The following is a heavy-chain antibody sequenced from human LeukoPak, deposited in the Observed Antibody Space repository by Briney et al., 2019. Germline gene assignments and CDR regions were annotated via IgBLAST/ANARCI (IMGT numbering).Heavy chain of an antibody. CDR2: IIPIFGTA. Sequence: GSSVKVSCKASGGTFSSYAISWVRQAPGQGLEWMGGIIPIFGTANYAQKFQGRVTITADESTSTAYMELSSLRSEDTAVYYCARSKLELQRVYYYYMDVWGKGTTVTVSS. D-gene: IGHD1-7*01. CDR3: ARSKLELQRVYYYYMDV. CDR1: GGTFSSYA. V-gene: IGHV1-69*01. J-gene: IGHJ6*03.